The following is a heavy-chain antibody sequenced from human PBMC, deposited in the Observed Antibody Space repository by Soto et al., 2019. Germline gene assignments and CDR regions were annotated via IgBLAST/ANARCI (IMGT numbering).Heavy chain of an antibody. CDR1: GGSISSGGYY. CDR3: ARTDCSSTSCYNHLSFDY. D-gene: IGHD2-2*02. V-gene: IGHV4-31*03. CDR2: IYYSGIT. Sequence: QVQLQESGPGLVKPSQTLSLTCTVSGGSISSGGYYWSWIRQHPGKGLEWIGYIYYSGITYYNPSLKSRVTISVDTSKNQFSLKLSSVTAADTAVYYCARTDCSSTSCYNHLSFDYWGQGTLDTVSS. J-gene: IGHJ4*02.